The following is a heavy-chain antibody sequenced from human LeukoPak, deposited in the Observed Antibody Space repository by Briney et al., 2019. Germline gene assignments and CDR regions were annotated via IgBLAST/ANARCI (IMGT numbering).Heavy chain of an antibody. CDR1: GYSFTSYW. Sequence: GESLKISCKGSGYSFTSYWIGWVRQMRGKGLEWMGIIYPGDSDTRYSPSFQGQVTISADKSISTAYLQWSSLKASDTAMYYCARTRRDGYNYSGGSDYWGQGTLVTVSS. V-gene: IGHV5-51*01. CDR3: ARTRRDGYNYSGGSDY. D-gene: IGHD5-24*01. J-gene: IGHJ4*02. CDR2: IYPGDSDT.